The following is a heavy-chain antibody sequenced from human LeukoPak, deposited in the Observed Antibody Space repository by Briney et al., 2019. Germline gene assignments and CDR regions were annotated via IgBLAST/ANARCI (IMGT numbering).Heavy chain of an antibody. Sequence: PSETLSLTCTVSGGSISCSTYYWGWIRQTPGKGLEWVATVYHTGSTYYNPSLESRLTISVDTSKNQFSLKVRSVTAADTAVYFCATTEYNTGWYAYWGQGTLVTVSS. CDR2: VYHTGST. J-gene: IGHJ4*02. D-gene: IGHD6-19*01. V-gene: IGHV4-39*01. CDR3: ATTEYNTGWYAY. CDR1: GGSISCSTYY.